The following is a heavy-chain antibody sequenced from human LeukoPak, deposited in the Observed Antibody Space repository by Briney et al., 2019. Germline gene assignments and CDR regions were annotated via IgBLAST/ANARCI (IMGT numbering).Heavy chain of an antibody. CDR1: GGSSSSYY. V-gene: IGHV4-59*08. J-gene: IGHJ4*02. CDR3: VKTVATKAYYFDC. D-gene: IGHD5-12*01. CDR2: IYYSGNT. Sequence: SETLSLTCTVSGGSSSSYYWSWIRQPPGKGLEWIGYIYYSGNTNYNPSLKSRVTISVDTSKKQFSLKLSSVTAADTAVYYCVKTVATKAYYFDCWGQGTLVTVSS.